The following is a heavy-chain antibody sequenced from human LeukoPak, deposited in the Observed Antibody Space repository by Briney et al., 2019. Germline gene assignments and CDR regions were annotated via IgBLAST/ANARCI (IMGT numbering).Heavy chain of an antibody. V-gene: IGHV5-51*01. J-gene: IGHJ4*02. D-gene: IGHD6-25*01. CDR2: IYPGDSDI. Sequence: GESLKISCKGSGYSFTNYWIGWVRQMPGKGLEWMGIIYPGDSDIRYSPSFQGQATISADKSISTAYLQWSSLKASDTAMYYCARRRSYTSGLIDYWGQGTLVTVSS. CDR3: ARRRSYTSGLIDY. CDR1: GYSFTNYW.